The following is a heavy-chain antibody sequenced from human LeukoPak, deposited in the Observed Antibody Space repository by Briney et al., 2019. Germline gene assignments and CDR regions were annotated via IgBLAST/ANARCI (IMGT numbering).Heavy chain of an antibody. D-gene: IGHD4-17*01. CDR2: INTDGRDT. CDR3: ARDDYGFDY. V-gene: IGHV3-74*01. Sequence: GGSLRLSCAASGFTFSSSWMHWVRQVPGKGLVWVSRINTDGRDTDYADSVKGRFTISRDNAKNTLYLQMNSLRAEDTAVYYCARDDYGFDYWGQGTLVTVSS. J-gene: IGHJ4*02. CDR1: GFTFSSSW.